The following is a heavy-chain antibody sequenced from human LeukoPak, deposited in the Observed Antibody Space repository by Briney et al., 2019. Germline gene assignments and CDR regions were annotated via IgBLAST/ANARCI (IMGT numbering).Heavy chain of an antibody. CDR3: ARARSGPHDAFDI. CDR1: GFTFSSYG. J-gene: IGHJ3*02. CDR2: IWYDGSNK. V-gene: IGHV3-33*01. D-gene: IGHD2-15*01. Sequence: PGGSLRLSRAASGFTFSSYGMHWVRQAPGKGLEWVAVIWYDGSNKYYADSVKGRFTISRDNSKNTLYLQMNSLRAEDTAVYYCARARSGPHDAFDIWGQGIMVTVS.